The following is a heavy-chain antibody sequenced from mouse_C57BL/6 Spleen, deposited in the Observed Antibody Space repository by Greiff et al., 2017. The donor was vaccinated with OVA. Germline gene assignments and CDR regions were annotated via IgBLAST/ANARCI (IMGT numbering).Heavy chain of an antibody. CDR1: GYTFTSYW. J-gene: IGHJ2*01. CDR2: IDPSDSYT. CDR3: ARSSVVESLYYFDY. Sequence: QVQLQQPGAELVMPGASVKLSCKASGYTFTSYWMHWVKQRPGQGLEWIGEIDPSDSYTNYNQKFKGKSTLTVDKSSSTAYMQLSSLTSEDSAVYYCARSSVVESLYYFDYWGQGTTLTVSS. D-gene: IGHD1-1*01. V-gene: IGHV1-69*01.